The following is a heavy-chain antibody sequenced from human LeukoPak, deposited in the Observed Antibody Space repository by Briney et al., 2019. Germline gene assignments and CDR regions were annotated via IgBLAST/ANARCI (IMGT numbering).Heavy chain of an antibody. Sequence: GGSLTLSCAASGIAVSGNYMSWLRQTPGKGLEWVSFISINTNTFYADSVRGRFTISRDTSKNTLLLQMNSVRDEDSAIYDCAIAQTWDGLFESWGQGTLVTVSS. J-gene: IGHJ4*02. D-gene: IGHD1-26*01. CDR2: ISINTNT. V-gene: IGHV3-53*01. CDR3: AIAQTWDGLFES. CDR1: GIAVSGNY.